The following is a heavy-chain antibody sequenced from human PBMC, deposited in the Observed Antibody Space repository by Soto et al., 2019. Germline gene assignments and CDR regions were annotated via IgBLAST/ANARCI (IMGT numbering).Heavy chain of an antibody. CDR2: IIPIFGTA. V-gene: IGHV1-69*12. J-gene: IGHJ4*02. Sequence: QVQLVQSGAEVKKPGSSVKVSCKASGGTFSSYAISWLRQAPGQGLEWMGGIIPIFGTANYAQKFQGRVTITADESTSTAYMELSSLRSEDTAVYYCARDRGTEYSSSSAQFDYWGQGTLVTVSS. CDR1: GGTFSSYA. CDR3: ARDRGTEYSSSSAQFDY. D-gene: IGHD6-6*01.